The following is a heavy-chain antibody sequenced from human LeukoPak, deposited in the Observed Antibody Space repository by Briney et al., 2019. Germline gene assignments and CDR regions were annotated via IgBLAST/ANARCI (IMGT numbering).Heavy chain of an antibody. D-gene: IGHD3-10*01. CDR1: GFTFSSHT. J-gene: IGHJ4*02. Sequence: PGGSLRLSCAASGFTFSSHTMKWVRQAPGKGLEWVSYITGSSSDTNYADSVKGRFTISRDNAKKSLYLQMNSLRAEDTAVYYCARANYGLDYWGQGTLVTVSS. CDR2: ITGSSSDT. CDR3: ARANYGLDY. V-gene: IGHV3-21*05.